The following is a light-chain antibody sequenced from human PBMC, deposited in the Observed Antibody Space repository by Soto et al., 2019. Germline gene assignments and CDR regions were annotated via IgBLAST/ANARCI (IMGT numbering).Light chain of an antibody. V-gene: IGLV2-8*01. J-gene: IGLJ3*02. Sequence: QSALTQPPSASGSPGQSVTISCTGTSSDIGTYNYVSWYQQHPGKAPKLMIYEVNKRPSGVPDRFSGSKSGNTASLTVSGLQTEDEADYYCTSYAGRNNLVFGGGTKLTVL. CDR2: EVN. CDR1: SSDIGTYNY. CDR3: TSYAGRNNLV.